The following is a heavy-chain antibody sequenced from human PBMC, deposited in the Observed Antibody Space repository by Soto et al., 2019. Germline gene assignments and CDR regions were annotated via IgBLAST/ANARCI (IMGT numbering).Heavy chain of an antibody. CDR2: IKSKTDGGTT. Sequence: IKSKTDGGTTGYAAPVKGRFTISRDDSKNTLYLQMNSLKTEDTAVXXXXXXXNXATEIXRNYYYYGMDVWGQGTTVTVSS. J-gene: IGHJ6*02. D-gene: IGHD4-17*01. V-gene: IGHV3-15*01. CDR3: XXXXNXATEIXRNYYYYGMDV.